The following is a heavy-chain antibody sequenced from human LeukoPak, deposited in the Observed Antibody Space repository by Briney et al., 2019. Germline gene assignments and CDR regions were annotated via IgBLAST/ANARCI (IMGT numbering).Heavy chain of an antibody. Sequence: SVKVSCKASVGTFSCYAISWVRQAPGQGLEWMGGIIPIFGTANYAQKFQGRVTITADESTSTAYVELSSLRSEDTGVYYCAREGNYCSGGSCYTGRFDYGGQGTLVTVLS. J-gene: IGHJ4*02. V-gene: IGHV1-69*01. D-gene: IGHD2-15*01. CDR3: AREGNYCSGGSCYTGRFDY. CDR1: VGTFSCYA. CDR2: IIPIFGTA.